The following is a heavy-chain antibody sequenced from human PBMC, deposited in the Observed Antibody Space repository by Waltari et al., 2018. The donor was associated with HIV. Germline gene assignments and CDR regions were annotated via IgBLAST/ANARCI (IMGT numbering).Heavy chain of an antibody. D-gene: IGHD4-4*01. CDR3: ARAPRSNLLPVSGMDV. J-gene: IGHJ6*02. CDR2: INAGNGNT. Sequence: QVQLVQSGAEVKKPGASVKVSCKASGYTFTSYAMHWVRQAPGQRLEWMGWINAGNGNTKYSQKFQGRVTIARDTAASTAYMELSSLRSEDTAVYYCARAPRSNLLPVSGMDVWGQGTTVTVSS. CDR1: GYTFTSYA. V-gene: IGHV1-3*01.